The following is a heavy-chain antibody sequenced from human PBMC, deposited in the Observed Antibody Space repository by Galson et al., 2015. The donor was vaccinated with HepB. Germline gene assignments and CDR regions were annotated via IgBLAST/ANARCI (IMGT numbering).Heavy chain of an antibody. D-gene: IGHD3-10*01. CDR3: AKDKTRFGELLTYCDS. CDR1: GFTFDNFA. CDR2: ISGSGVFT. Sequence: SLRLSCAASGFTFDNFAVSWVRQAPRKGLEWVSTISGSGVFTYYADSVKGRFSISRDNSKNTLYLQMNSLRVEDTAIYYCAKDKTRFGELLTYCDSWGQGTLVTVSS. J-gene: IGHJ4*02. V-gene: IGHV3-23*01.